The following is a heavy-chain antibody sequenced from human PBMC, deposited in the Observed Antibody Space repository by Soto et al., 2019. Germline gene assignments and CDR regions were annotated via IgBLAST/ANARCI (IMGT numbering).Heavy chain of an antibody. D-gene: IGHD3-3*01. V-gene: IGHV3-49*04. CDR3: TRAPQYYDFWSGYYPTYYYYGMDV. CDR1: GFTFGDYA. CDR2: IRSKAYGGTT. Sequence: PGGSLRLSCTASGFTFGDYAMSWVRQAPGKGLEWVGFIRSKAYGGTTEYAASVKGRFTISRDDSKSIAYLQMNSLKTEDTAVYYCTRAPQYYDFWSGYYPTYYYYGMDVWGQGTKVTFSS. J-gene: IGHJ6*02.